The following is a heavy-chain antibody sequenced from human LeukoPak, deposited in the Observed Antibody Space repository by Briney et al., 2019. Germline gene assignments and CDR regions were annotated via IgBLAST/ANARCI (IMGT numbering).Heavy chain of an antibody. V-gene: IGHV3-48*01. CDR2: ISGSSTI. CDR3: ARGGYYFDY. Sequence: GGSLRLSCAASGFTFGSYSMNWVRQAPGKGLEWVSYISGSSTIYYADSVRGRFTNSRDNAKNSLYLQMNSLRAEDTAVYYCARGGYYFDYWGQGTLVTVSS. CDR1: GFTFGSYS. J-gene: IGHJ4*02. D-gene: IGHD2-15*01.